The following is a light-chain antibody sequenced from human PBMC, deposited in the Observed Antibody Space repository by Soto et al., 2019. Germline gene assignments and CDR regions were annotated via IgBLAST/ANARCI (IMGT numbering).Light chain of an antibody. V-gene: IGKV3D-20*02. Sequence: EFVLTQSPGTLSLSPGERATLSCRASQTVRNNYLAWYQQKPGQAPRLLIYDASSRATGIPDRFSGGGSETDFTLTISSLEPEDSAVYYCQQRNNWPPTFGGGTKVDIK. CDR2: DAS. CDR3: QQRNNWPPT. CDR1: QTVRNNY. J-gene: IGKJ4*01.